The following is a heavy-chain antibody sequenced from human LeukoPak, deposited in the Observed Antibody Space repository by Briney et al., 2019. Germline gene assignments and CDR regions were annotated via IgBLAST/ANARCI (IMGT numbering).Heavy chain of an antibody. CDR1: GFTFSGSA. CDR3: TRCENDFWSGYDNPFFDY. D-gene: IGHD3-3*01. CDR2: IRSKANSYAT. J-gene: IGHJ4*02. Sequence: AGGSLKLSCAASGFTFSGSAMHWVRQASGKGLERVGRIRSKANSYATAYAASVKGRFTISRDDSKNTAYLQMNSLKTEDTAVYYCTRCENDFWSGYDNPFFDYLGQGTLVTVSS. V-gene: IGHV3-73*01.